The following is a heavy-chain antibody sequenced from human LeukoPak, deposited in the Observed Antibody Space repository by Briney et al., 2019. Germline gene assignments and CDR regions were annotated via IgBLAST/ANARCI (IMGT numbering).Heavy chain of an antibody. CDR2: ISAYNGDT. D-gene: IGHD3-22*01. CDR1: GYTFTNYG. V-gene: IGHV1-18*01. Sequence: ASVKVSCKASGYTFTNYGVSWLRQAPGQGLEWMGWISAYNGDTKYAQKVQGRVTATTDTSTNTVHMELRSLTSDDTAVYYCARNEASGYYYYFDYWGQGTLVTVSS. J-gene: IGHJ4*02. CDR3: ARNEASGYYYYFDY.